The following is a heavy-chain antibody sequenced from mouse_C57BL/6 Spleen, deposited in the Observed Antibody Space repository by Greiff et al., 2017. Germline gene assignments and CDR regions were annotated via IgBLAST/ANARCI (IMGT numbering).Heavy chain of an antibody. CDR2: IDPSDSYT. D-gene: IGHD3-3*01. Sequence: VQLQQPGAELVMPGASVKLSCKASGYTFTSYWMHWVKQRPGQGLEWIGEIDPSDSYTNYNQKFKGKSTLTVDKSSSTAYMQLSSLTSEDSAVYYCARQGDRDFDYWGQGTTLTVSS. CDR1: GYTFTSYW. CDR3: ARQGDRDFDY. V-gene: IGHV1-69*01. J-gene: IGHJ2*01.